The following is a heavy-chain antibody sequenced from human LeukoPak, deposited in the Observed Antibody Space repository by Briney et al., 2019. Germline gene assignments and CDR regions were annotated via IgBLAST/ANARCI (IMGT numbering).Heavy chain of an antibody. J-gene: IGHJ4*02. CDR2: VYYSGTA. V-gene: IGHV4-59*08. CDR3: ARTKSGWYYSDY. CDR1: GGSISSYY. D-gene: IGHD6-19*01. Sequence: SETLSLTCTVSGGSISSYYWSWIRQPPGKGLELIGYVYYSGTANYNPSLESRVTMLVDTSKNQFSLNLSSVTAADTAVYYCARTKSGWYYSDYWGQGTLVSVSS.